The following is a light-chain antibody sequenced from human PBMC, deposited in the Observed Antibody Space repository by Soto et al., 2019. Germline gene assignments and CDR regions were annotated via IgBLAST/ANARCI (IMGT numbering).Light chain of an antibody. CDR1: QSISSY. Sequence: DIQMTQSPSSLSASVGDRVTITCRASQSISSYLNWYQQKPGKAPKLLIYAASSLQSGVPSRFSGSGSGTDFTLTISSLQPEDFATYYCQQSYSTLYTFGQGPSWRSN. V-gene: IGKV1-39*01. CDR2: AAS. CDR3: QQSYSTLYT. J-gene: IGKJ2*01.